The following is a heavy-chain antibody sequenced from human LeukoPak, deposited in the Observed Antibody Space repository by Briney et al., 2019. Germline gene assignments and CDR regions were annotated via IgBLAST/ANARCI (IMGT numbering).Heavy chain of an antibody. CDR1: GLNLSDFY. CDR2: ISGSGSDL. D-gene: IGHD3-22*01. CDR3: ARSIGSYYTMDV. J-gene: IGHJ6*02. V-gene: IGHV3-11*01. Sequence: GGSLRLPWVARGLNLSDFYMRWIRQDAGGGLELVSYISGSGSDLYYADSVKGRFTISRDNAKNSLYLQMNSLRAEDTAVYYCARSIGSYYTMDVWGQGTTVTVSS.